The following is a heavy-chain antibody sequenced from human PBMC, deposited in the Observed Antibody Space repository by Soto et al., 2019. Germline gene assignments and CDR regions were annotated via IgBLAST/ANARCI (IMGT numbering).Heavy chain of an antibody. CDR1: GSTFTSYG. CDR2: ISAYNGNT. J-gene: IGHJ4*02. Sequence: ASVKVSCKASGSTFTSYGISWVRQAPGQGLEWMGWISAYNGNTNYAQKLQGRVTMTTDTSTSTAYMELRSLRSDDTVVYYCARGGTLGELSLYYFDYWGQGTLVTVSS. CDR3: ARGGTLGELSLYYFDY. D-gene: IGHD3-16*02. V-gene: IGHV1-18*01.